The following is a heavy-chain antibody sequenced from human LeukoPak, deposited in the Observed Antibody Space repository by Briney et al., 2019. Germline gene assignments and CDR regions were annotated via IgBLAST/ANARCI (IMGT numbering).Heavy chain of an antibody. Sequence: SGPTLFHPPPPHTLTFTFSGFSPSTRGVGVGWIRQPPGKALEWLTINNWDDDKRYSPSRKSRLTITKDTSKNQVGLTMTNMDPVETATYYCAHNPSVADAFDIWGQGTMVTVSS. CDR2: NNWDDDK. D-gene: IGHD4-23*01. CDR1: GFSPSTRGVG. J-gene: IGHJ3*02. CDR3: AHNPSVADAFDI. V-gene: IGHV2-5*02.